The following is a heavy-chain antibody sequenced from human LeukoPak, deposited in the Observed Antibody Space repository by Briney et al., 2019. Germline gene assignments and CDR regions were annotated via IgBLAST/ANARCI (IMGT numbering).Heavy chain of an antibody. Sequence: GGSLRLSCAASGFTFSSYGMHWVRQAPGKGLEWVAVIWYDGSNKYYADSVKGRFTISRDNSKNTLYLQMNSLRAEDTAVYYCARDNYGSGSYSWFHPWGQGTLVTVSS. J-gene: IGHJ5*02. CDR2: IWYDGSNK. V-gene: IGHV3-33*01. D-gene: IGHD3-10*01. CDR3: ARDNYGSGSYSWFHP. CDR1: GFTFSSYG.